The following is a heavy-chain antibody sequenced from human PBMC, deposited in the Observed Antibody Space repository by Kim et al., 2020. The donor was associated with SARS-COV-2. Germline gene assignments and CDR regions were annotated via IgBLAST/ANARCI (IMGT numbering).Heavy chain of an antibody. CDR1: GGSISSYY. Sequence: SETLSLICTVSGGSISSYYWSWIRQPPGKGLEWIGYIYYSGSTNYNPSLKSRVTISVDTSKNQFSLKLSSVTAADTAVYYCATTVTTAEYFQHWGQGTLVTVSS. J-gene: IGHJ1*01. CDR3: ATTVTTAEYFQH. CDR2: IYYSGST. V-gene: IGHV4-59*01. D-gene: IGHD4-17*01.